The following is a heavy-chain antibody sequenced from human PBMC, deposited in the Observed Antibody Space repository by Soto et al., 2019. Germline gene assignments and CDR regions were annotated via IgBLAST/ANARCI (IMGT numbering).Heavy chain of an antibody. CDR1: GFTFSSYA. CDR3: ARDDSNYDWLGVAGYYGMDV. CDR2: ISYDGSNK. D-gene: IGHD4-4*01. V-gene: IGHV3-30-3*01. J-gene: IGHJ6*02. Sequence: PGGSLRLSCAASGFTFSSYAMHWVRQAPGKGLEWVAVISYDGSNKYYADSVKGRFTISRDNSKNKLYLQMNSLRAEDTAVYYCARDDSNYDWLGVAGYYGMDVWGQGNTVTVSS.